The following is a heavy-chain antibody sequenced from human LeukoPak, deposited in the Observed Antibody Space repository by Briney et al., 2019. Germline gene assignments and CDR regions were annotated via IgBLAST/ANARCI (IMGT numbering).Heavy chain of an antibody. Sequence: ASVKVSCKAFGYTFTGYFMHWVRQAPGQGLECMGWINSNSGDTNYAQKFQGRVTMTRDTSISTAYMELSRLRSDDTAVYYCASHVQRNVGRYYYMDVWGKGTTVTVSS. CDR3: ASHVQRNVGRYYYMDV. CDR1: GYTFTGYF. J-gene: IGHJ6*03. D-gene: IGHD2-2*01. V-gene: IGHV1-2*02. CDR2: INSNSGDT.